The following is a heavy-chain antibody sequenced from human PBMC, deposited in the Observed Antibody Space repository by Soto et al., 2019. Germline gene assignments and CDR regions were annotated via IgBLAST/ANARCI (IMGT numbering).Heavy chain of an antibody. V-gene: IGHV3-15*07. J-gene: IGHJ4*02. CDR1: GFTFSNAW. D-gene: IGHD3-22*01. CDR3: TTTYYYDSSGYYYVDY. Sequence: PGGSLRLSCAASGFTFSNAWMNWGRQAPGKGLEWVGRIKSKTDGGTTDYAAPVKGRFTISRDDSKNTLYLQMNSLKTEDTAVYYCTTTYYYDSSGYYYVDYWGQGTLVTVST. CDR2: IKSKTDGGTT.